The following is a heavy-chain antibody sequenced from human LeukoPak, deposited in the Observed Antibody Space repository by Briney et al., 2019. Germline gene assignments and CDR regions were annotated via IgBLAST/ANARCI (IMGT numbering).Heavy chain of an antibody. CDR1: GYNFRDYY. CDR2: FDPEDGET. Sequence: GASVKVSCKASGYNFRDYYMHWVRQAPGKGLEWMGGFDPEDGETIYAQKFQGRVTMTEDTSTDTAYMELSSLRSEDTAVYYCATGVSWQLAAGGFDYWGQGTLVTVSS. D-gene: IGHD3-16*01. V-gene: IGHV1-24*01. CDR3: ATGVSWQLAAGGFDY. J-gene: IGHJ4*02.